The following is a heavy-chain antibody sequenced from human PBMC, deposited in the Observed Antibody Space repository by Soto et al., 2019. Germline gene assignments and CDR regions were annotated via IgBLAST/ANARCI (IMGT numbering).Heavy chain of an antibody. D-gene: IGHD2-15*01. CDR3: ARHKSGSDWLDP. CDR1: GGSISDISYC. Sequence: SETLSLTCTVSGGSISDISYCWGWIRQPPGKGLQWVGCMFYSGATYYNPSLKNRVTLSVDTSNNEFSLKLVSVTAPDTGVYYCARHKSGSDWLDPWGQGTLVTVSS. V-gene: IGHV4-39*01. J-gene: IGHJ5*02. CDR2: MFYSGAT.